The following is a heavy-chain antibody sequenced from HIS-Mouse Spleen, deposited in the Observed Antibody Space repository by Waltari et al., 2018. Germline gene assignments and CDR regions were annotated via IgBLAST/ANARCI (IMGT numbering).Heavy chain of an antibody. J-gene: IGHJ2*01. CDR1: GFTVSSNY. D-gene: IGHD6-13*01. V-gene: IGHV3-53*01. CDR2: IYSGGST. Sequence: EVQLAESGGGLIQPWGSLRLSCAASGFTVSSNYMSWVRRAPGKGLEWVSVIYSGGSTYYADSVKGRFTISRDNSKNTLYLQMNSLRAKDTAVYYCARGGLAAAGWYFDLWGRGTLVTVSS. CDR3: ARGGLAAAGWYFDL.